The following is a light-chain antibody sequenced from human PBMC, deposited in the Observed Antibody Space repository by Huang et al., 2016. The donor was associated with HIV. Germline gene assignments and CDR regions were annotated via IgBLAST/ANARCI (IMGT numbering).Light chain of an antibody. CDR2: ATS. CDR1: QSLSGN. CDR3: QQYNDWPRT. V-gene: IGKV3D-15*01. Sequence: EIVMTQSPATLSVSPGETVALSCRASQSLSGNLAWYQHKPGQTPRLLIYATSIRAAGVPGRFSGSGSGSEFTLTISSLLSEDSAVYYCQQYNDWPRTFGQGTKLEIK. J-gene: IGKJ2*01.